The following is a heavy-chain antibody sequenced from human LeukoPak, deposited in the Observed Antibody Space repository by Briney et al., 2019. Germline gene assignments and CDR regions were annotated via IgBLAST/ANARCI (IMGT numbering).Heavy chain of an antibody. V-gene: IGHV1-24*01. J-gene: IGHJ4*02. CDR1: GHTLRDLS. CDR2: NDPEDDER. CDR3: STETAGNY. D-gene: IGHD3-10*01. Sequence: ASVKVSCKAFGHTLRDLSIHWVRQAPGKGLEWMGGNDPEDDERIYSEKFLGRVTLTEDTSIDTAYMELTSLRSDDTAVYYCSTETAGNYWGQGTLVTVSS.